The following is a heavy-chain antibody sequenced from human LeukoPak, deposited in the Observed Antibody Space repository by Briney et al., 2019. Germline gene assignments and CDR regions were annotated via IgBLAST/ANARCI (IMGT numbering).Heavy chain of an antibody. CDR3: ARDSSGHYYFDY. CDR1: GGTFSSYA. D-gene: IGHD1-26*01. CDR2: IIPILGIA. J-gene: IGHJ4*02. V-gene: IGHV1-69*04. Sequence: GASVKVSCKASGGTFSSYAISWLRQPPGQGLEWMGRIIPILGIANYAQKFQGRVTITADKSTSTAYMELSSLRSEDTAVYYCARDSSGHYYFDYWGQGTLVTVS.